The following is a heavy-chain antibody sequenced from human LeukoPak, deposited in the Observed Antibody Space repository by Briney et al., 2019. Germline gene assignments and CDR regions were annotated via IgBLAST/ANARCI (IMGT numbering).Heavy chain of an antibody. CDR3: AKLGRQIVVGANFYFDY. J-gene: IGHJ4*02. CDR2: VRGDGDNT. Sequence: GGSLRLSCAASGFTFSSSAMTWVRQAPGKGLEWVAPVRGDGDNTDYADSVKGRFTISRDNSKSTLFLQMNSLRAEDTAVYFCAKLGRQIVVGANFYFDYWGQGSLVTVAS. V-gene: IGHV3-23*01. D-gene: IGHD1-26*01. CDR1: GFTFSSSA.